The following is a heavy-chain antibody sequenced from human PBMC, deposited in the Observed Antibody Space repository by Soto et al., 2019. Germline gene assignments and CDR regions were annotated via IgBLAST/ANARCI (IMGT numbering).Heavy chain of an antibody. CDR3: ARADSSYCTNGVCAIDY. V-gene: IGHV4-61*01. CDR1: GGSVSSGSYY. Sequence: SETLSLTCTVSGGSVSSGSYYWSWIRQPPGKGLEWIGYIYYSGSTNYNPSLKSRVTISVDTSKNQFSLKLSSVTAADTAVYYCARADSSYCTNGVCAIDYWGQGTLVTVSS. J-gene: IGHJ4*02. D-gene: IGHD2-8*01. CDR2: IYYSGST.